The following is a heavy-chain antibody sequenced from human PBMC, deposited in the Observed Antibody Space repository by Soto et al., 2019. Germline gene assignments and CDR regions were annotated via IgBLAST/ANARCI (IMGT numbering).Heavy chain of an antibody. CDR1: GGSFSGYY. J-gene: IGHJ4*02. CDR2: INHSGST. D-gene: IGHD3-10*01. V-gene: IGHV4-34*01. Sequence: QVQLQQWGAGLLKPSETLSLTCAVYGGSFSGYYWSWIRQPPGKGLEWIGEINHSGSTNYNPSLKSRFTISVRTSKNQFGLTVSSVTAADPAVYYCARAVRGNWGQGTLVTVSS. CDR3: ARAVRGN.